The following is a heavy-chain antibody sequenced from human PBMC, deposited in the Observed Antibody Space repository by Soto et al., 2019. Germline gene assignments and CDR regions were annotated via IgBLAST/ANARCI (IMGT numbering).Heavy chain of an antibody. J-gene: IGHJ4*02. CDR3: AKDIGGYSSGCDY. D-gene: IGHD6-19*01. CDR2: ISWNSGSI. V-gene: IGHV3-9*01. Sequence: GGSLRLSFAASGFTFDDYAMHWIRQAPGKGLEWVSGISWNSGSIGYADSVKGRFTISRDNAKISLYLQMNSLRAEDTALYYCAKDIGGYSSGCDYWGQGTLVTVSS. CDR1: GFTFDDYA.